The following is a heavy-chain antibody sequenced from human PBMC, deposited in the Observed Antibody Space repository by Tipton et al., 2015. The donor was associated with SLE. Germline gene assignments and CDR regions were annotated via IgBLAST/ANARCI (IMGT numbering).Heavy chain of an antibody. CDR1: GDSINSGSYY. CDR3: ARYRGVFVATIDY. Sequence: TLSLTCTVTGDSINSGSYYWGWIRQPPGKGLEWIGGIYYSGTTDYNPSLKSRVTMSADTSKNHFSMRLSSVTAADTAVYYCARYRGVFVATIDYWGQGTLVTVSS. J-gene: IGHJ4*02. CDR2: IYYSGTT. V-gene: IGHV4-39*02. D-gene: IGHD3-10*01.